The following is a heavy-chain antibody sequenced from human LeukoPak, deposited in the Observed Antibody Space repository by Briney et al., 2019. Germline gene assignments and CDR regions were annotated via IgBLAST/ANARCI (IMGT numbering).Heavy chain of an antibody. J-gene: IGHJ4*02. CDR1: GGSFSGYY. CDR2: INHSGST. CDR3: ARQIASAGTAGFDF. D-gene: IGHD6-13*01. Sequence: SETLSLTCAVYGGSFSGYYWSWIRQPPGKGLEWIGEINHSGSTNYNPSLKSRVTISVDTSKNQFSLKLSSVTAADTAVYYCARQIASAGTAGFDFWGQGALVTVSS. V-gene: IGHV4-34*01.